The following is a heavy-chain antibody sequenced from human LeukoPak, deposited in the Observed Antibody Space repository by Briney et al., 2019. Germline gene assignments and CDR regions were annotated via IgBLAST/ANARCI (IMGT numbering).Heavy chain of an antibody. D-gene: IGHD1-26*01. J-gene: IGHJ4*02. CDR1: GYTFASQY. Sequence: ASVKVSCKASGYTFASQYMHWVREAPGQGLEWMGIINPCGGSTNYAQKFQGRVTMTRDTSTSTVYMELSSLTSEDTAVYYCARDPSGTYGGYFDYWGQGTLVTVSS. CDR2: INPCGGST. V-gene: IGHV1-46*01. CDR3: ARDPSGTYGGYFDY.